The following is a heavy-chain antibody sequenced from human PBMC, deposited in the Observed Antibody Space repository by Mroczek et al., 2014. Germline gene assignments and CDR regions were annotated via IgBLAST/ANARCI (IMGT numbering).Heavy chain of an antibody. V-gene: IGHV3-23*01. D-gene: IGHD3-3*01. Sequence: EVQLLETGGGLVQSGGSLRLSCAASGFTFSSYAMSWVRQAPGKGLEWVSAISGSGGSTYYADSVKGRFTISRDNSKNTLYLQMNSLRAEDTAVYYCATRADFWSGNLGYWGQGTLVTVSS. CDR1: GFTFSSYA. J-gene: IGHJ4*02. CDR2: ISGSGGST. CDR3: ATRADFWSGNLGY.